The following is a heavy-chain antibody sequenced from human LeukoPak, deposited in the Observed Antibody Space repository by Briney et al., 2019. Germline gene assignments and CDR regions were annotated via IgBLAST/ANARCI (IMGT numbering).Heavy chain of an antibody. CDR2: INHSGST. J-gene: IGHJ4*02. Sequence: SETLSLTCAVYGGSFSGYYWSWIRQPPGKGLEWIGEINHSGSTNYNPSLKSRVTISVDTSKNQFSLKLSSVTAADTAVYYCARAPIGVITMIVAEIDYWGQGTLVTVSS. CDR1: GGSFSGYY. V-gene: IGHV4-34*01. D-gene: IGHD3-22*01. CDR3: ARAPIGVITMIVAEIDY.